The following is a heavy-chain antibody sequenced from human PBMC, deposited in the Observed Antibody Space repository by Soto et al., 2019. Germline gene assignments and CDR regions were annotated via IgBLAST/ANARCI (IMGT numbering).Heavy chain of an antibody. CDR1: GGSINSGGYY. CDR3: ARHVARLYGMDV. V-gene: IGHV4-39*01. D-gene: IGHD2-15*01. Sequence: SETLSLTCSVSGGSINSGGYYWTWIRQHPGKGLEWIGYIYYSGSTYYNPSLKSRVTISVDTSKNQFSLKLSSVTAADTAVYYCARHVARLYGMDVWGQGTTVTVSS. J-gene: IGHJ6*02. CDR2: IYYSGST.